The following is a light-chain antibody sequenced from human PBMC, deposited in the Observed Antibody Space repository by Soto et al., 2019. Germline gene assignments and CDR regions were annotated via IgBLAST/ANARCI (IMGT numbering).Light chain of an antibody. CDR2: YDD. CDR1: SSNIGNNA. J-gene: IGLJ2*01. V-gene: IGLV1-36*01. CDR3: AAWDDSLNGVV. Sequence: QSVLTQPPSVSESPRQRVTISCSGSSSNIGNNAVNWYQQLPGKAAKLLINYDDLLPSWVSDRFSGAKSGTSASPAISGLQSDDEADDYCAAWDDSLNGVVFGGGTKLTVL.